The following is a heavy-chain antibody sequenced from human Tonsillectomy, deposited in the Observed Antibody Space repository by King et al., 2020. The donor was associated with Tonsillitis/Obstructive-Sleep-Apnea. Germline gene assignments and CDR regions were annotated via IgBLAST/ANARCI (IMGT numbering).Heavy chain of an antibody. J-gene: IGHJ4*02. Sequence: QLVQSGAEVKKPGESLKISCQASGYIFTRYWIGWVRQMPGKGLEWMGIIYPGDSDTRYSPSFHGQVTISADSSSSTAYLQWSSLKASDTAMYFCARHLHSTNWYPHYWGQGTLVTVSS. CDR1: GYIFTRYW. D-gene: IGHD6-13*01. V-gene: IGHV5-51*01. CDR2: IYPGDSDT. CDR3: ARHLHSTNWYPHY.